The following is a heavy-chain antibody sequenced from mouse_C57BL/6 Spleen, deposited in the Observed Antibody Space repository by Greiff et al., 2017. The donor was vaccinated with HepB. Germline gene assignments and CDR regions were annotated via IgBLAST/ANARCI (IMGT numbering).Heavy chain of an antibody. CDR1: GFTFSDYG. D-gene: IGHD1-1*01. V-gene: IGHV5-17*01. Sequence: EVHLVESGGGLVKPGGSLKLSCAASGFTFSDYGMHWVRQAPEKGLEWVAYISSGSSTIYYADTVKGRFTISRDNAKNTLFLQMTSLRSEDTAMYYCARRNYYGSSYGGYFDYWGQGTTLTVSS. J-gene: IGHJ2*01. CDR3: ARRNYYGSSYGGYFDY. CDR2: ISSGSSTI.